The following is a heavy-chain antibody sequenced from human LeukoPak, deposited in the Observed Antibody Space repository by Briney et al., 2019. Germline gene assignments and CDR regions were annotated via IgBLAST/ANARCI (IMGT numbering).Heavy chain of an antibody. CDR2: IRRKAHSYAT. Sequence: PGGSLRLSCAASGFTFSAAAMHWVRQASGKGLEWVGRIRRKAHSYATAYGASVKGRFTISRDDSKNTAYLQMNSLKTEDTAVYYCTREASSNYCYYMDVWSKGTTVTVSS. D-gene: IGHD3-10*01. CDR3: TREASSNYCYYMDV. V-gene: IGHV3-73*01. J-gene: IGHJ6*03. CDR1: GFTFSAAA.